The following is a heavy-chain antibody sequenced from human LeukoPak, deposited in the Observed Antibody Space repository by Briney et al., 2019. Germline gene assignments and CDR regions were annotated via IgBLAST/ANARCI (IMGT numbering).Heavy chain of an antibody. V-gene: IGHV4-39*07. J-gene: IGHJ4*02. CDR3: AREDGEEYSSGCYKRNYFDN. CDR2: GDYSAGT. CDR1: GDSISSVKDY. D-gene: IGHD6-19*01. Sequence: SETLSLTCTVSGDSISSVKDYWAWIRQPPGKGLEWIASGDYSAGTYYNPSLESRVTISADMSKNQISLKLSFVTAADTAVYHCAREDGEEYSSGCYKRNYFDNWGRGTRVTVSS.